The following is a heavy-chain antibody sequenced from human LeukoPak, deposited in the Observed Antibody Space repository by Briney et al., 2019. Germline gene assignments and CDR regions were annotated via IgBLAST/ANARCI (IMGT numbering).Heavy chain of an antibody. D-gene: IGHD3-10*01. CDR1: GGSISSGGYY. CDR2: IYYSGST. CDR3: AREGLATMIRGVIPY. J-gene: IGHJ4*02. Sequence: SQTLSLTCTVSGGSISSGGYYWSWIRQHPGKGLEWIGYIYYSGSTYYNPSLKSRVTISVDTSKNQFSLKLSSVTAADTAVYYCAREGLATMIRGVIPYWGQGTLVTVSS. V-gene: IGHV4-31*03.